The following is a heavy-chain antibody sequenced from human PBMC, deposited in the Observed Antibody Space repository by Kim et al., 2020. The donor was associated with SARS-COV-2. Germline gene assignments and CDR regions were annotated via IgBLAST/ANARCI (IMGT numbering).Heavy chain of an antibody. Sequence: SETLSLTCTVSGGSISSGDYYWSWIRQPPGKGLEWIGYIYYSGSTYYNSNPSFKSRVTISVDTSQNQFSLKLSSVTAADTAVYYCATVGEPSWAFDIWG. CDR3: ATVGEPSWAFDI. V-gene: IGHV4-30-4*01. D-gene: IGHD3-10*01. CDR2: IYYSGST. CDR1: GGSISSGDYY. J-gene: IGHJ3*02.